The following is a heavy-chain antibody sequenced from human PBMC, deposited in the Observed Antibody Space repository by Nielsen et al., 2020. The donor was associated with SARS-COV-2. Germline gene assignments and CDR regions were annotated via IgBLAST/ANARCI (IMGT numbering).Heavy chain of an antibody. Sequence: SQTLSLTCAVYGGSFSGYYWSWIRQPPGKGLEWIGEINHSGSTNYNPSLKSRVTISVDTSKNQFSLKLSSVTAADTAVYYCARSRVSSSWYRSDYWGQGTLVTASS. D-gene: IGHD6-13*01. CDR2: INHSGST. CDR1: GGSFSGYY. J-gene: IGHJ4*02. CDR3: ARSRVSSSWYRSDY. V-gene: IGHV4-34*01.